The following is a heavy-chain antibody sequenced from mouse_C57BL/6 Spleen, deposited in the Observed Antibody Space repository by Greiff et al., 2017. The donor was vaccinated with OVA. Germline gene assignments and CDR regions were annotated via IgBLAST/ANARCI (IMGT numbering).Heavy chain of an antibody. J-gene: IGHJ4*01. CDR2: INYDGSST. CDR1: GFTFSDYY. V-gene: IGHV5-16*01. D-gene: IGHD6-5*01. Sequence: EVQGVESAGGLVQPGSSMKLSCTASGFTFSDYYMAWVRQVPEKGLEWVANINYDGSSTYYLDSLKSRFIISRDNAKNILYLQMSSLKSEDTATYYCARGLRRDYYAMDYWGQGTSVTVSS. CDR3: ARGLRRDYYAMDY.